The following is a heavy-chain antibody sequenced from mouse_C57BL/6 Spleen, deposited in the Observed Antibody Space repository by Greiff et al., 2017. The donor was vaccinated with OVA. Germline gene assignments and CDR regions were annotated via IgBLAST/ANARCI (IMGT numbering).Heavy chain of an antibody. V-gene: IGHV1-78*01. CDR2: IYPRDGST. D-gene: IGHD1-1*01. Sequence: VQLQQSGAALVKPGASVKLSCTASGFNIKDYYMHWMKQRPEQGLEWIGYIYPRDGSTKYNEKFKGKATLTADKSSSTAYMQLNSLTSEDSAVYFCARGGSYYGSSFDYWGQGTTLTVSS. CDR3: ARGGSYYGSSFDY. CDR1: GFNIKDYY. J-gene: IGHJ2*01.